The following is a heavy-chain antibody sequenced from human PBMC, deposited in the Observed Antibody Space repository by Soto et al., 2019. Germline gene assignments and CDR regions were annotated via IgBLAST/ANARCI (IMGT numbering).Heavy chain of an antibody. CDR3: AKDPRFYGMDV. CDR1: GASVSSDSYS. CDR2: FYFTGTT. J-gene: IGHJ6*02. Sequence: QVRLQESGPGLVKPSETLSLTCTVSGASVSSDSYSWSWIRQPPGKGLEWIGGFYFTGTTKTNPSLQSRVSISVDESKNQMSLKLNSVTAADTAVYYCAKDPRFYGMDVWDQGTTVTVSS. V-gene: IGHV4-61*01.